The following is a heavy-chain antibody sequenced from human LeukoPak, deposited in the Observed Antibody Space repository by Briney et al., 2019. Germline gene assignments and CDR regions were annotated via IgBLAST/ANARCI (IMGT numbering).Heavy chain of an antibody. J-gene: IGHJ1*01. Sequence: ASVKVSCKASGYTFTGNYMHWVRQAPGQGLEWMGWINPNSGGTNYAQKFQGRVTMTRDTSITTAYMELTRLRSDDTAVYYCARERPNSSSWSGDEYFHHWGQGTLVTVSS. D-gene: IGHD6-13*01. CDR3: ARERPNSSSWSGDEYFHH. CDR2: INPNSGGT. CDR1: GYTFTGNY. V-gene: IGHV1-2*02.